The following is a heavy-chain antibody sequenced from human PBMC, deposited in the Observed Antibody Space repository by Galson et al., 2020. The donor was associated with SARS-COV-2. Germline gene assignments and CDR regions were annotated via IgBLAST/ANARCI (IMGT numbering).Heavy chain of an antibody. CDR2: INFGGNT. D-gene: IGHD3-10*01. CDR1: GGSFSGYS. V-gene: IGHV4-34*01. CDR3: ARGHRGVVPSPVLGLGPYYSYYYMDV. J-gene: IGHJ6*03. Sequence: SETLSLTCAVYGGSFSGYSWTWIRQPPGKGLEWLGEINFGGNTNYSPSPRSRVTVSVDTSKNQFSLNLRSVTAADMALYYCARGHRGVVPSPVLGLGPYYSYYYMDVWGKGTTVTVSS.